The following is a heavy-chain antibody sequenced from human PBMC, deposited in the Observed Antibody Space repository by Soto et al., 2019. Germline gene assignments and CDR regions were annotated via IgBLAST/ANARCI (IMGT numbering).Heavy chain of an antibody. CDR1: GGSISSYY. CDR3: ARQQYSSSFDY. D-gene: IGHD6-13*01. J-gene: IGHJ4*02. Sequence: SETLSLTCTVSGGSISSYYWSWIRQPPGKGLEWIGYIYYSGSTNYNPSLKSRVTISVDTSKNQFSLKLSSVTAADTAVYYCARQQYSSSFDYWGQGTLVTVSS. CDR2: IYYSGST. V-gene: IGHV4-59*08.